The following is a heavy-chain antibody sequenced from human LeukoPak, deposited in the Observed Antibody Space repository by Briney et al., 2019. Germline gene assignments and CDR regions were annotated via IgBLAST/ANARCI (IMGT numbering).Heavy chain of an antibody. D-gene: IGHD3-22*01. V-gene: IGHV3-23*01. CDR2: ISGSGGST. Sequence: GGSLRLSCAASGFTFSNYAMNWVRQAPGKGLEWVSTISGSGGSTYYADSVKGRFTISRDNSKNTLYLQMNSLRAEDTAVYYCATQRSDSSGYFFDYWGQGTLVTVSS. CDR3: ATQRSDSSGYFFDY. CDR1: GFTFSNYA. J-gene: IGHJ4*02.